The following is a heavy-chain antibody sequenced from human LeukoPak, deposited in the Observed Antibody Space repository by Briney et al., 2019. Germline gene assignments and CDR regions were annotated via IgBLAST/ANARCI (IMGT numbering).Heavy chain of an antibody. D-gene: IGHD2/OR15-2a*01. Sequence: SETLSLTCTVSGGSISSYYWSWIRQPPGKGLEWIGYIYYSGSTNYNPSLKSRVTISVDTSKNQFFLKLSSVTAADTAVYYCARTFRFPIGDAFDIWGQGTMVTVSS. V-gene: IGHV4-59*01. J-gene: IGHJ3*02. CDR2: IYYSGST. CDR3: ARTFRFPIGDAFDI. CDR1: GGSISSYY.